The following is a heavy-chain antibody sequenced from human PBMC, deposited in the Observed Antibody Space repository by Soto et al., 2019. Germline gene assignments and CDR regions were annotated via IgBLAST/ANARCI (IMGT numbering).Heavy chain of an antibody. V-gene: IGHV1-2*04. J-gene: IGHJ6*03. CDR1: GYTFTGYY. Sequence: GASVKVSCKASGYTFTGYYMHWVRQAPGQGLEWMGWINPNSGGTNYAQKFQGWVTMTRDTSISTAYMELSRLRSDDTAVYYCARSAPTEYYYYYYMDVWGKGTTVTVSS. CDR3: ARSAPTEYYYYYYMDV. D-gene: IGHD2-21*02. CDR2: INPNSGGT.